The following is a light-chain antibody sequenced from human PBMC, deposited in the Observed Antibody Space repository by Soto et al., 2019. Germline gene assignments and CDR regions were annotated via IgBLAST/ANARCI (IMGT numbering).Light chain of an antibody. J-gene: IGKJ1*01. Sequence: DIQMTQSPSTLSATAADRVTITCRASQSISSWLAWYQHKPGKAPKLLIYDASNLDSGVPSRFSGSGSGTEFSLTISSLQPDDCATYYCQQYESYWTFGQGTRVEIK. V-gene: IGKV1-5*01. CDR3: QQYESYWT. CDR1: QSISSW. CDR2: DAS.